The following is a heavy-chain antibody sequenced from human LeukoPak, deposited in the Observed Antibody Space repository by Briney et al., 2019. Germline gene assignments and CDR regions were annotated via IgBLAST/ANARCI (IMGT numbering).Heavy chain of an antibody. J-gene: IGHJ6*04. V-gene: IGHV3-7*01. CDR3: ARDLILYGIIDGYYYWLDV. D-gene: IGHD2/OR15-2a*01. CDR1: GFTSSSYW. Sequence: PGGSLRLSCAASGFTSSSYWMSWVRQAPGKGLGWVANIKQDGSEKYYVDSEKGRFTISRDNAKNSLYLQMNRLRAEDTAVYYCARDLILYGIIDGYYYWLDVWGKGTTVTVSS. CDR2: IKQDGSEK.